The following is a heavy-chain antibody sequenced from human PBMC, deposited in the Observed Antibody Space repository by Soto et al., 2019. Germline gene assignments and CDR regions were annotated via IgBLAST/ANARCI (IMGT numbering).Heavy chain of an antibody. CDR1: GFTFSSYS. CDR3: ASESSRWLHYYYYGMDV. D-gene: IGHD6-13*01. Sequence: GGSLRLSCAASGFTFSSYSMNWVRQAPGKGLEWVSSISSSSSYIYYADSVKGRFTISRDNAKNSLYLQMNSLRAEDTAVYYCASESSRWLHYYYYGMDVWGQGTTVTVSS. CDR2: ISSSSSYI. V-gene: IGHV3-21*01. J-gene: IGHJ6*02.